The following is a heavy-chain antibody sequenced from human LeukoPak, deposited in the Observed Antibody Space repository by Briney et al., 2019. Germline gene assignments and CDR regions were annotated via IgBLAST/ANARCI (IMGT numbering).Heavy chain of an antibody. V-gene: IGHV4-34*01. CDR1: GGSISSYY. CDR2: INHSGST. Sequence: SETLSLTCTVSGGSISSYYWSWIRQPPGKGLEWIGEINHSGSTNYNPSLKSRVTISVDTSKNQFSLKLSSVTAADTAVYYCARGRFDCSGGSCYLLTTIDYWGQGTLVTVSS. J-gene: IGHJ4*02. CDR3: ARGRFDCSGGSCYLLTTIDY. D-gene: IGHD2-15*01.